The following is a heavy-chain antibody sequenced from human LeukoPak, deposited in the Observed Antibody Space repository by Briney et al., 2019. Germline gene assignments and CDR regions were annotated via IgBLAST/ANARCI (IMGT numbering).Heavy chain of an antibody. CDR1: GGSISSGGYY. CDR2: IYYSGST. V-gene: IGHV4-31*11. D-gene: IGHD2-21*01. Sequence: KSSETLSLTCAVSGGSISSGGYYWSWIRQHPGKGLEWIGYIYYSGSTYYNPSLKSRVTISVDTSKNQFSLKLSSVTAADTAVYYCAAGEALDYWGQGTLVTVSS. CDR3: AAGEALDY. J-gene: IGHJ4*02.